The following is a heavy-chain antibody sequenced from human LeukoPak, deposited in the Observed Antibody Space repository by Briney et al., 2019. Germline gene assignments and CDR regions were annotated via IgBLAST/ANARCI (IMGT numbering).Heavy chain of an antibody. CDR3: ARVRDCTNGVCSMILFDY. V-gene: IGHV4-34*01. Sequence: SETLSLTCAVYGGSFSGYYWSWIRQPPGKGLEWIGEINHSGSTYYNPSLKSRVTISVDTSKNQFSLKLSSVTAADTAVYYCARVRDCTNGVCSMILFDYWGQGTLVTVSS. D-gene: IGHD2-8*01. CDR1: GGSFSGYY. J-gene: IGHJ4*02. CDR2: INHSGST.